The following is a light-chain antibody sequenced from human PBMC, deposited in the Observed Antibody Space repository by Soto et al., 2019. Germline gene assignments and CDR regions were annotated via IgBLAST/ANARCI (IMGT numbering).Light chain of an antibody. CDR3: QHYGSSSSWT. Sequence: TVLTQFPGSLSLSPGGRATLSCRASQSISNNYLAWYQQKPGQAPRLLIYGASNRSSGIPDRFSGSGSGTDFTLTIIRLETEDFAVYFCQHYGSSSSWTFGQGTKVEVK. J-gene: IGKJ1*01. CDR1: QSISNNY. CDR2: GAS. V-gene: IGKV3-20*01.